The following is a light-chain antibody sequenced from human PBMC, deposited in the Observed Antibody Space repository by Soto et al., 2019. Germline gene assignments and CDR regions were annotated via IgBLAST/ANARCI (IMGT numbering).Light chain of an antibody. Sequence: DIVMTQSPDSLAVSLGERATINCKSSQSVLHSSDNKNYLAWYQQKPGQPPNLLISWASTRESGVPDRFSGSGSVTDFNITINSPQVEDVAVYYCQQFYFFPITFGQGTRLEIK. CDR3: QQFYFFPIT. J-gene: IGKJ5*01. V-gene: IGKV4-1*01. CDR2: WAS. CDR1: QSVLHSSDNKNY.